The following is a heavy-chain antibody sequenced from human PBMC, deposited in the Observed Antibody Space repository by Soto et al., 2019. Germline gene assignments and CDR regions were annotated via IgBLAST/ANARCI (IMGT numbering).Heavy chain of an antibody. Sequence: QVQLQESGSGLVKPSQTLVLTCTVSGDSISRDGYSWSWLRQPPGKGLEWIGYIYHSGATYYNPSLKSRVTTYVDKSKNKFYMRLASVTAADTAVYYCAREMSYYFDSWGHGTLVTVSS. CDR1: GDSISRDGYS. CDR3: AREMSYYFDS. J-gene: IGHJ4*01. V-gene: IGHV4-30-2*01. CDR2: IYHSGAT.